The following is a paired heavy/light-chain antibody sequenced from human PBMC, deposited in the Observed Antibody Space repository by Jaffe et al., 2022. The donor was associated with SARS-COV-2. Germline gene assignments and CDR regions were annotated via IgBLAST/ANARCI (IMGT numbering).Heavy chain of an antibody. J-gene: IGHJ4*02. V-gene: IGHV3-23*01. D-gene: IGHD3-10*01. CDR3: AKGYRGDGYNSNY. Sequence: EVQLLESGGGLVQPGGSLRLSCAASGFTFGSYAMNWVRQAPGKGLEWVSSIIDNGGNTYYADSVKGRFTISRDNSKSTLYLQMTSLRVDDTAVYYCAKGYRGDGYNSNYWGQGTLVTVSS. CDR2: IIDNGGNT. CDR1: GFTFGSYA.
Light chain of an antibody. Sequence: DIVMTQSPDSLAVSLGERATINCKSSQSVLNNLAWYQQKPGQPPKLLIYWASTRESGVPDRFSGSGSGTDFTLTISSLQAEDVAVYYCQQYYSTPPYTFGQGTKVEIK. V-gene: IGKV4-1*01. CDR3: QQYYSTPPYT. CDR2: WAS. J-gene: IGKJ2*01. CDR1: QSVLNN.